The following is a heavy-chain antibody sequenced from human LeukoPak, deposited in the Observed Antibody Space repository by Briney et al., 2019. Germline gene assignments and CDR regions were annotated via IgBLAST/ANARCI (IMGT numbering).Heavy chain of an antibody. V-gene: IGHV3-53*05. CDR2: IYSGGST. J-gene: IGHJ4*02. CDR3: ARETFGGDYEPFDY. D-gene: IGHD4-17*01. Sequence: GGSLRLSCAASGYTVSSNYMSWVRQAPGKGLEWASVIYSGGSTYYADSVKGRFTISRDNSKNTLYLQMNSLRSEDTAVYYCARETFGGDYEPFDYWGQGTLVTVSS. CDR1: GYTVSSNY.